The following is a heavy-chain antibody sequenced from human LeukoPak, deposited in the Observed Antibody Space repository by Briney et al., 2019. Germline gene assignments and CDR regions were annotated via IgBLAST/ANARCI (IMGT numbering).Heavy chain of an antibody. V-gene: IGHV3-74*01. CDR3: ARGPPSNVVGRSTDYYYYYMDV. J-gene: IGHJ6*03. CDR2: INTDGSST. Sequence: GGSLRLSCAASGFIFSSYWMHWVRHAPGKGLAWVSRINTDGSSTSYADSVKGRFTISRDNAKNSLCLQMNSLRAEDTAVYYCARGPPSNVVGRSTDYYYYYMDVWGKGTTVTVSS. CDR1: GFIFSSYW. D-gene: IGHD4-11*01.